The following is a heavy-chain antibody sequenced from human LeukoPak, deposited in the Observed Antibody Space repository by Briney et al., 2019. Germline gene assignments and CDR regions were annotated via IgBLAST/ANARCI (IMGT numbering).Heavy chain of an antibody. CDR2: ILYDGSNK. CDR3: AKDAESYRLNYYYYMDV. D-gene: IGHD3-16*02. J-gene: IGHJ6*03. V-gene: IGHV3-30*18. CDR1: GFTFSSYG. Sequence: GRSLRLSCAASGFTFSSYGMHWVRQAPGKGLEWVAVILYDGSNKYYADSVKGRFTISRDNSKNTLCLQMNSLRAEDTAVYYCAKDAESYRLNYYYYMDVWGKGTTVTVSS.